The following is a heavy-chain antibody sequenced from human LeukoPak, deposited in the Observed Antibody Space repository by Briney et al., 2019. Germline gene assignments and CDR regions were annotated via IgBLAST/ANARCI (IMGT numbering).Heavy chain of an antibody. CDR2: IKSKADGETI. D-gene: IGHD1-20*01. CDR3: STLTSRGLSDS. CDR1: GFTFTNAW. V-gene: IGHV3-15*07. J-gene: IGHJ4*02. Sequence: PGGSLRLSCAASGFTFTNAWMNWVRQAPGKGLEWVGRIKSKADGETIDYAAPVKGRFTFSRDDTKNMLYLQMNSLKSEDTAVYYCSTLTSRGLSDSWGQGTLVTVSS.